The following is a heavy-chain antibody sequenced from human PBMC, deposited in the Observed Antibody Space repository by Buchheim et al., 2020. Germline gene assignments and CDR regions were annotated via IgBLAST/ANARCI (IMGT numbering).Heavy chain of an antibody. CDR3: TTSPGFYATSPFDY. CDR1: GFTFTNAW. Sequence: EVQLVESGGDLVQPGGSLRLSCSASGFTFTNAWMNWVRQAPGKGLEWVGRIRSRSDGGTADYAAPVQGSFTISRDDSKNTLYLEMDSLKTEDTAVYYCTTSPGFYATSPFDYWGQGSL. J-gene: IGHJ4*02. D-gene: IGHD2/OR15-2a*01. CDR2: IRSRSDGGTA. V-gene: IGHV3-15*07.